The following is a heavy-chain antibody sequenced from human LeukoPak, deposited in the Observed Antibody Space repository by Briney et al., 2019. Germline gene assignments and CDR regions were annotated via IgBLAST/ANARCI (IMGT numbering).Heavy chain of an antibody. V-gene: IGHV3-30*04. Sequence: GGSLRLSCAASGFTFSSYAMHWVRQAPGKGLEWVAVISYDGSNKYYADSVKGRFTISRDNSKNTLYLQMNSLRAEDTAVYYCARDLDSSLRDWGQGTLVTVSS. CDR3: ARDLDSSLRD. D-gene: IGHD3-22*01. CDR2: ISYDGSNK. J-gene: IGHJ4*02. CDR1: GFTFSSYA.